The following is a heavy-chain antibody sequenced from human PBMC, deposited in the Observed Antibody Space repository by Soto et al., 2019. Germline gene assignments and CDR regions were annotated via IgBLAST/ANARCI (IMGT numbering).Heavy chain of an antibody. V-gene: IGHV2-5*02. J-gene: IGHJ6*02. CDR1: GFSLSTSGVG. CDR2: IYWDDDK. D-gene: IGHD2-15*01. CDR3: AYRPCSGGSCYWFSFSGMDV. Sequence: QITLKESGPTLVKPTQTLTLTCTFSGFSLSTSGVGVAWIRQPPGKALEWLALIYWDDDKRYRPSLESRLTITTDPSKNQVVLTMTNMASVDTATYYCAYRPCSGGSCYWFSFSGMDVWGQGTTVTVSS.